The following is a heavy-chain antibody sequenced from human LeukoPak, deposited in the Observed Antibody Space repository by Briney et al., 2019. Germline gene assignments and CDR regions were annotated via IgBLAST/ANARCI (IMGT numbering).Heavy chain of an antibody. D-gene: IGHD3-16*01. V-gene: IGHV3-7*01. CDR1: GFTFSSYW. Sequence: GGSLRLSCAASGFTFSSYWMSCVRQAPGKGLEWVANIKQDGSEKYYVDSVKGRFTISRDNAKNTLYLQMNSLRAEDTAVYYCARVARYDYVWGSYLNGKGYYFDYWGQGTLVTVSS. CDR2: IKQDGSEK. CDR3: ARVARYDYVWGSYLNGKGYYFDY. J-gene: IGHJ4*02.